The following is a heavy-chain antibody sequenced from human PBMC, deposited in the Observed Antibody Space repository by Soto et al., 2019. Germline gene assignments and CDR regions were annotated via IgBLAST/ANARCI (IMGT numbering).Heavy chain of an antibody. D-gene: IGHD2-2*01. V-gene: IGHV1-69*13. CDR3: ARGQGGYCISTSCRPNWFDP. J-gene: IGHJ5*02. CDR1: GYTLTNYY. Sequence: SVKVSCKASGYTLTNYYMHWVRQAPGQGLEWMGGIIPIFGTANYAQKFQGRVTITADESTSTAYMELSSLRSEDTAVYYCARGQGGYCISTSCRPNWFDPWGQGTLVTVSS. CDR2: IIPIFGTA.